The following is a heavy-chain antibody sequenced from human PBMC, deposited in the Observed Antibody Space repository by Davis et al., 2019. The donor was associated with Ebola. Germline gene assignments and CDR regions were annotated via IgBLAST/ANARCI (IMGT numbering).Heavy chain of an antibody. CDR3: ARGPPEDVVVVVVAADY. CDR1: GFTFSSYW. D-gene: IGHD2-15*01. V-gene: IGHV3-7*01. J-gene: IGHJ4*02. CDR2: IKGDGTNK. Sequence: PGGSLRLSCAASGFTFSSYWMTWVRQAPGKGLEWVAYIKGDGTNKNYVDSVKGRITISRDNAKNSLYLQMNSLRAEDTAVYYCARGPPEDVVVVVVAADYWGQGTLVTVSS.